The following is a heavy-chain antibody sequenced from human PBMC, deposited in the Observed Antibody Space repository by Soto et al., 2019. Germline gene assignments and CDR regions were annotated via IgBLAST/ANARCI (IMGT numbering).Heavy chain of an antibody. CDR2: INPSGGST. J-gene: IGHJ6*03. D-gene: IGHD5-12*01. Sequence: ASVKVSCKASGYTFTSYYMHWVRQAPGQGLEWMGIINPSGGSTSYAQKFQGRVTMTRDTSTSTVYMELSSLRSEDTAVYYCAREGYSGYDYSVYYYYMDVWGKGTTVTVSS. CDR1: GYTFTSYY. V-gene: IGHV1-46*03. CDR3: AREGYSGYDYSVYYYYMDV.